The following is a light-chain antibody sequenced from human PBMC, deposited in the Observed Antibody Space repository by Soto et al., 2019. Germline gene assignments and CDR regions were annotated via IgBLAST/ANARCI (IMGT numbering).Light chain of an antibody. CDR1: QSLLSSADNKNY. V-gene: IGKV4-1*01. CDR2: GAS. CDR3: QQYYSGPIT. J-gene: IGKJ4*01. Sequence: DIVMTQSPDSLAVSLGERATINCKSSQSLLSSADNKNYLAWYQQKSGPPPKLLIYGASTRQSGVPDRISGSGSGTDFTLTISSLQAEDVAIYSCQQYYSGPITFGGGTKVEIK.